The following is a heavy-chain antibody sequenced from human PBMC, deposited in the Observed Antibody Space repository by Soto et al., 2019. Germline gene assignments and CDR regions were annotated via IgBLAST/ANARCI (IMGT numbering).Heavy chain of an antibody. CDR2: IYYSGST. J-gene: IGHJ4*02. V-gene: IGHV4-61*08. Sequence: LETLCLTCSVSGGTIINVGCRWSLNSQHPGKGLEWIGYIYYSGSTNYNPSLKSRVTISVDTSKNQFSLKLSSVTAEDTAVYYCARPTYYYDSSGPPAYWGQGTLVTVSS. CDR3: ARPTYYYDSSGPPAY. CDR1: GGTIINVGCR. D-gene: IGHD3-22*01.